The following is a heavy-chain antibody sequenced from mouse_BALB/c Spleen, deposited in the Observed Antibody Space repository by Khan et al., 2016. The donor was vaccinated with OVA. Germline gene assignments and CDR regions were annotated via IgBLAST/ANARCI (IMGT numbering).Heavy chain of an antibody. Sequence: QVRLQQSGAELARPGASVKMSCKASGYIFTSYTMHWVKHRPGQGLEWIGYINPSSDYTNYNQKFKDKATLTADKSSSTAYMQLSSLTSEDSAVYYCASYYRYPAWFAYWGQGTLVTVSA. D-gene: IGHD2-14*01. CDR1: GYIFTSYT. CDR2: INPSSDYT. CDR3: ASYYRYPAWFAY. V-gene: IGHV1-4*01. J-gene: IGHJ3*01.